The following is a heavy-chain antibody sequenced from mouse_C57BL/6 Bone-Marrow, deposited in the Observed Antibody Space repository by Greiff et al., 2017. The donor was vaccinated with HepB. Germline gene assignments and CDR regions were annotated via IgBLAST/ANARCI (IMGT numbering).Heavy chain of an antibody. D-gene: IGHD5-1-1*01. CDR3: VLNTGFAY. V-gene: IGHV10-1*01. J-gene: IGHJ3*01. Sequence: EAGGGLVQPKGSLKLSCAASGFSFNTYALNWVRQAPGKGLEWVARIRSKSNNYATYYADSVNDRYTISSDDSESMLYLQMNNLKTEDTAMYYCVLNTGFAYWGQGTLVTVSA. CDR2: IRSKSNNYAT. CDR1: GFSFNTYA.